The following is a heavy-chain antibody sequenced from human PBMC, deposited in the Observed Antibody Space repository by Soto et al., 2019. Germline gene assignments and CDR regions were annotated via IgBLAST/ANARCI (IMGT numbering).Heavy chain of an antibody. CDR2: ISSSSSTI. CDR3: ARDPIAAAGVRPVGAFDI. V-gene: IGHV3-48*02. CDR1: GFTFSSYS. D-gene: IGHD6-13*01. J-gene: IGHJ3*02. Sequence: EVQLVESGGGLVQPGGSLRLSWAASGFTFSSYSMNWVRQAPGKGLEWVSYISSSSSTIYYADSVKGRFTISRDNAKNSLYLQMNSPSDEATGVYYCARDPIAAAGVRPVGAFDIWGQGTMVPVSS.